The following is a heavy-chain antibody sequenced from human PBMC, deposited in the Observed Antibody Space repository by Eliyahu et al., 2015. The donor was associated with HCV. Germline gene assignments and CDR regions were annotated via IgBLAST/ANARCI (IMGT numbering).Heavy chain of an antibody. CDR3: AKDGVRGRIGDY. J-gene: IGHJ4*02. V-gene: IGHV3-23*01. Sequence: EVQLLESGGGLVQPGGSLRLXCAASGFTFSSYAMSWVRQAPGKGLEWVSAISGSGGSTYYADSVKGRFTISRDNSKNTLYLQMNSLRAEDTAVYYCAKDGVRGRIGDYWGQGTLVTVSS. CDR1: GFTFSSYA. D-gene: IGHD3-10*01. CDR2: ISGSGGST.